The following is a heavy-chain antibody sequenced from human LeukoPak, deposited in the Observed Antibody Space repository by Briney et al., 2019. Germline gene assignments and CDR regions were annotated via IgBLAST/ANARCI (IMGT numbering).Heavy chain of an antibody. V-gene: IGHV5-51*01. D-gene: IGHD3-22*01. CDR2: IYPGDSDT. Sequence: GESLKISCKGSGYSFTSYWIGWVRQMPGKGLEWMGIIYPGDSDTRYSPSFQGQVTMSVDKSINTVYLQWSSLKATDTAMYYCARQRSTAYYDSSGLPYDAFDIWGQGTMVTVSS. J-gene: IGHJ3*02. CDR3: ARQRSTAYYDSSGLPYDAFDI. CDR1: GYSFTSYW.